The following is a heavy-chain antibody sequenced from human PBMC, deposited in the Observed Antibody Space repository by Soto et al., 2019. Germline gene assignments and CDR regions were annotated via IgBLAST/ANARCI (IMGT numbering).Heavy chain of an antibody. V-gene: IGHV4-59*12. CDR1: DGSIGTDY. D-gene: IGHD3-10*02. J-gene: IGHJ5*02. CDR2: IDYIGNT. Sequence: SETLSLPCTVSDGSIGTDYWSCIRQPPGKGLEWLGNIDYIGNTNYNPPLKSRVTVSLDTSKNRFSLKLSSVTTADTAVYYWARMFDNYFNGNCFDPWGHGTLVTVSS. CDR3: ARMFDNYFNGNCFDP.